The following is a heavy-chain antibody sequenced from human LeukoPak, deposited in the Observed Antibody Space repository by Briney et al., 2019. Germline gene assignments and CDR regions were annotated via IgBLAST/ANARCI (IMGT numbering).Heavy chain of an antibody. J-gene: IGHJ3*02. Sequence: GGSLRLSCAASGFTFSSYAMSWVRQAPGKGLEWVSAISGSGGSTYYADSVKGRFTISRDNSKNTLYLQMNSLRAEDTAVYYCAKEVRITIFRVGHDAFDIWGQGTMVTVSS. V-gene: IGHV3-23*01. D-gene: IGHD3-3*01. CDR3: AKEVRITIFRVGHDAFDI. CDR1: GFTFSSYA. CDR2: ISGSGGST.